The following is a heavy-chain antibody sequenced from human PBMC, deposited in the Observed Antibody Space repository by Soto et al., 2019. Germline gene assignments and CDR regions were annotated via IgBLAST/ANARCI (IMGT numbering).Heavy chain of an antibody. J-gene: IGHJ5*02. Sequence: GGSLRLSCAAAGFTFSSYAMSWVRQAPGKGLEWVSSISAAGGTTYYAESVTGRFTITRDNLKNTMFLQMNSLRAEDTATYYCAKNRGPLGGWFDPWGQGALVTVSS. D-gene: IGHD2-15*01. CDR3: AKNRGPLGGWFDP. CDR2: ISAAGGTT. V-gene: IGHV3-23*01. CDR1: GFTFSSYA.